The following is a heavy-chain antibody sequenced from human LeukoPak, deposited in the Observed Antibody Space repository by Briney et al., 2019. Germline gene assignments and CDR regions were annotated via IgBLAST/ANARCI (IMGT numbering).Heavy chain of an antibody. J-gene: IGHJ5*02. V-gene: IGHV4-59*08. Sequence: SETLSLTCTVSGDSITSHYWSWIRQPPGKGLEWIGSMSYSGSTNYNPSLKSRVTMSVDTTKNQFSLRLNSVTAADTAVYYCARRRAEGGSNGHYNWFDPWGQGTLVTVSS. CDR1: GDSITSHY. D-gene: IGHD6-13*01. CDR3: ARRRAEGGSNGHYNWFDP. CDR2: MSYSGST.